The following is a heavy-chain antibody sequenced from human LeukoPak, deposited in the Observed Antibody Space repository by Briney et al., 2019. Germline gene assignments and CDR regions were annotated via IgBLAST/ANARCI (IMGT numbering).Heavy chain of an antibody. CDR2: INHSGST. V-gene: IGHV4-34*01. CDR3: ARGRGPGIAAAGSGGTFFDY. CDR1: GGSFSGYY. Sequence: SETLSLTCAVYGGSFSGYYWSWIRQPPGKGLEWIGEINHSGSTNYNPSLKSRVTISVDTSKNQFSLKLSSVTAADTAVYYCARGRGPGIAAAGSGGTFFDYWGQGTLVTVSS. J-gene: IGHJ4*02. D-gene: IGHD6-13*01.